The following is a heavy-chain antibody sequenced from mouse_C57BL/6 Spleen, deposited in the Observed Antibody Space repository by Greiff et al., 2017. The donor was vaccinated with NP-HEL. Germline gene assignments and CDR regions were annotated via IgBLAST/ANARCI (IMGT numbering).Heavy chain of an antibody. CDR3: ARWITTAVATRNYAMDY. V-gene: IGHV1-72*01. D-gene: IGHD1-1*01. CDR2: IDLNSGGT. Sequence: QVQLQQSGAELVKPGASVKLSCKASGYTFTSYWMHWVKQRPGRGLEWIGRIDLNSGGTKYNEKFKSKATLTVDKPSSTAYMQLSSLTSEDSAVYYCARWITTAVATRNYAMDYWGQGTSVTVS. CDR1: GYTFTSYW. J-gene: IGHJ4*01.